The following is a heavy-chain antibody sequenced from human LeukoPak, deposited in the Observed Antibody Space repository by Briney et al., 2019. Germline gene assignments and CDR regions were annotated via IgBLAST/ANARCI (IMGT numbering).Heavy chain of an antibody. CDR1: GFTFSSYG. CDR3: AKDRGTSVCYLDY. CDR2: ISNDGSNA. V-gene: IGHV3-30*18. Sequence: GGSLRLSCAASGFTFSSYGMHWVRQAPGKGLEWVAVISNDGSNAYYADAVKGRFTISRDNSKNTLNLQMNSLRAEDTAVYYCAKDRGTSVCYLDYWGQGTLVTVSS. D-gene: IGHD2-21*02. J-gene: IGHJ4*02.